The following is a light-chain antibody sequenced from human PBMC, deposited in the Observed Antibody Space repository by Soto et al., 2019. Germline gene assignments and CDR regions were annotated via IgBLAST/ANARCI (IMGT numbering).Light chain of an antibody. J-gene: IGKJ2*01. V-gene: IGKV3-20*01. CDR3: QQFGSSLYT. CDR1: QSVSSSY. Sequence: EIVLTQSPGTLSLSPGERATLSCRASQSVSSSYLAWYQQKPGQAPRLLIYDASSRATGIPDRFSGSGSGTDFTLIISRVEPEDFAVYYCQQFGSSLYTFGQGTKLEIK. CDR2: DAS.